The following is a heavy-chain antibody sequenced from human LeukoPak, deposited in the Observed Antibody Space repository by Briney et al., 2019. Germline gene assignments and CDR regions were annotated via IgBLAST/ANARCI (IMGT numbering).Heavy chain of an antibody. CDR1: GGSISSSSYY. CDR2: IYYSGST. Sequence: SETLSLTCTVSGGSISSSSYYWGWIRQPPGKGLEWIGSIYYSGSTYYNPSLKSRVTISVDTSKNQFSLKLSSVTAADTAVYYCARVPRVSGSGWNDWGQGTLVTVSS. V-gene: IGHV4-39*07. D-gene: IGHD1-26*01. CDR3: ARVPRVSGSGWND. J-gene: IGHJ4*02.